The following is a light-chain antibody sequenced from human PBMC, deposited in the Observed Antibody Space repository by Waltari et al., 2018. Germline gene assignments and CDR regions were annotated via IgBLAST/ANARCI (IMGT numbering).Light chain of an antibody. V-gene: IGLV2-23*02. CDR3: CSYAGSSTVI. CDR2: EVS. Sequence: QSALTQPASVSGSPGQSITISCTGTSSDVGSYNLVSWYQQHPGKAPKLMICEVSKRPAEISNRFSGATSGNTASLTISGLQAEDEADYYCCSYAGSSTVIFGGGTKVTVL. CDR1: SSDVGSYNL. J-gene: IGLJ2*01.